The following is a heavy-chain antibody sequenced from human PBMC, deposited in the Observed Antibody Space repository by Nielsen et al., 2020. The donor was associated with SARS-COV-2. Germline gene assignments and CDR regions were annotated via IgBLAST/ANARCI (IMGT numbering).Heavy chain of an antibody. CDR1: GITFSSNG. D-gene: IGHD3-16*02. V-gene: IGHV3-21*04. J-gene: IGHJ4*02. CDR2: ISSGSSYI. Sequence: GGSLRLSCEASGITFSSNGMHWVRQAPGKGLEWVSSISSGSSYIRYADSVKGRFTISRDNSKNTLYLQMNSLRAEDTAVYYCARGPITFGGVIVPFDYWGQGTLVTVSS. CDR3: ARGPITFGGVIVPFDY.